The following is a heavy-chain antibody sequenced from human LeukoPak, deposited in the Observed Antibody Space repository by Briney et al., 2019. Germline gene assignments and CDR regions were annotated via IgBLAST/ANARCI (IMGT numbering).Heavy chain of an antibody. J-gene: IGHJ3*02. CDR1: GGSLSSGTYY. Sequence: SETLSLTCTVSGGSLSSGTYYWSWVRQPAGKGLEWIGRIYTSGSTNYNPSLKSRVTISVDTSKNQFSLKLSSVTAADTAVYYCARGRAAFDIWGQGTMVTVSS. V-gene: IGHV4-61*02. CDR2: IYTSGST. CDR3: ARGRAAFDI.